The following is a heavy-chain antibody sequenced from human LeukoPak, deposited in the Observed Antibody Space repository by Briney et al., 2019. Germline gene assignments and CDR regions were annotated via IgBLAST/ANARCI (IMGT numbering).Heavy chain of an antibody. CDR3: ARPSTAANDY. V-gene: IGHV5-51*01. D-gene: IGHD2-2*01. Sequence: GESLKISCKGSGYSFTSNWIGWVRQLPGKGLEWLGIIYPGDSDTRYSPSFQGQVTISADKSISTAYLQWSSLKASDTGMYYCARPSTAANDYWGQGTLVTVSS. CDR2: IYPGDSDT. J-gene: IGHJ4*02. CDR1: GYSFTSNW.